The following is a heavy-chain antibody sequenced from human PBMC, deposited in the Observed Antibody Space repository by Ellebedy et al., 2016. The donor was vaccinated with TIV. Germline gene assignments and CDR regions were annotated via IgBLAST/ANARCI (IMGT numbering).Heavy chain of an antibody. D-gene: IGHD3-22*01. J-gene: IGHJ4*02. Sequence: PGGSLRLSCAASGFTFDNYAMRWVRQAPGKGLEWVSTISATGYDTYYADSVKGRFTISRDNAKNSLYLQMNSLRAEDTAVYYCARGRRYDSSGYYYNYWGQGTLVTVSS. CDR1: GFTFDNYA. V-gene: IGHV3-21*01. CDR2: ISATGYDT. CDR3: ARGRRYDSSGYYYNY.